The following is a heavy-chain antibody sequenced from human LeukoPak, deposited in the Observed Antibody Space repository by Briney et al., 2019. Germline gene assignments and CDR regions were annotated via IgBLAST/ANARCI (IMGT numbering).Heavy chain of an antibody. V-gene: IGHV1-2*02. CDR2: INPNSGGT. Sequence: ASVKVSCKASGYTFTGYYMHWLRQAPGQGLEWMGWINPNSGGTNYAQKFQGRVTMTRDTSISTAYMELSRLRSDDTAVYYCARGSVVVPATPFDYWGQGTLVTVSS. CDR1: GYTFTGYY. CDR3: ARGSVVVPATPFDY. J-gene: IGHJ4*02. D-gene: IGHD2-2*01.